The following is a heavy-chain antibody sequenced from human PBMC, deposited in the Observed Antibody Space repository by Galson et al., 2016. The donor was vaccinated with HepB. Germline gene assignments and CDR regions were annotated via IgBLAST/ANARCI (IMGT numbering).Heavy chain of an antibody. J-gene: IGHJ5*02. D-gene: IGHD1-26*01. CDR3: ARGLVGSTTAFDP. CDR1: GFSIRNHW. V-gene: IGHV3-53*05. Sequence: SLRLSCAASGFSIRNHWMSWVRQAPGQGLEWVSVIYSGGATYYTDAVRGRFTISRDDSKNTLFLQMDSLRPKDTAAYYCARGLVGSTTAFDPWGQGTLVAVSS. CDR2: IYSGGAT.